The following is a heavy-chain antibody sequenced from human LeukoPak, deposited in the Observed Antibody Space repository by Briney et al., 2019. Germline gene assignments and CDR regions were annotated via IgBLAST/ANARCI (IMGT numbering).Heavy chain of an antibody. D-gene: IGHD3-22*01. V-gene: IGHV3-23*01. CDR2: ICGTDGGT. Sequence: GGSLTLSCAASGFTLSTYAMSWVRQAPGKGLEWVSSICGTDGGTYYADSMKGRFPIYRDISKNALYLQMNSLRAEDTAVYYCAKGMSGSCYSGSDYWGQGNLVTISS. CDR1: GFTLSTYA. J-gene: IGHJ4*02. CDR3: AKGMSGSCYSGSDY.